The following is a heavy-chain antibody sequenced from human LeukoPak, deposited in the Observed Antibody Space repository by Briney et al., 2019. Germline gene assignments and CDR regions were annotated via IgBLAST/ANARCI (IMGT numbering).Heavy chain of an antibody. Sequence: GGSLRLSCAASGLTGSHNYVSWVRQAPGKGLEWVSAIHTSGDTCYADSVKGRFTISRDTSMNTLNLHMNSLKTEDTAVYYCARHRIGAAVAFYFDSWGQGALVAVSS. CDR2: IHTSGDT. CDR1: GLTGSHNY. J-gene: IGHJ4*02. V-gene: IGHV3-66*03. D-gene: IGHD6-13*01. CDR3: ARHRIGAAVAFYFDS.